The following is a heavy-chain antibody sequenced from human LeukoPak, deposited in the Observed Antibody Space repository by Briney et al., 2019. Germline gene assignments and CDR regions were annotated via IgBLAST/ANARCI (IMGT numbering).Heavy chain of an antibody. CDR2: ITPDGSEK. J-gene: IGHJ6*02. V-gene: IGHV3-7*01. CDR3: VRAGTSGWDYYNYAMDV. CDR1: GFTFSTYW. Sequence: GGSLRLSCAASGFTFSTYWMTWGRQAPGEGLEWVANITPDGSEKYYMDSVEGRFTISRDHARNSLNLQMNSLRAEDTAVYYCVRAGTSGWDYYNYAMDVWGQGTTVTVSS. D-gene: IGHD6-19*01.